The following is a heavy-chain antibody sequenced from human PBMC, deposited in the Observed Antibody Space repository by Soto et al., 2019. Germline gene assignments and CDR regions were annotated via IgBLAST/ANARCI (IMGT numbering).Heavy chain of an antibody. CDR1: GFTVSSNY. Sequence: EVQLVETGGGLIQPGGSLRLSCAASGFTVSSNYMSWVRQAPGKGLEWVSVIYSGGSTYYADSVKGRFTISRDNSKNTLYLQMNSLRAEDTAVYYCARDGYDSSGDYDAFDIWGQGTMVTVSS. D-gene: IGHD3-22*01. CDR3: ARDGYDSSGDYDAFDI. J-gene: IGHJ3*02. CDR2: IYSGGST. V-gene: IGHV3-53*02.